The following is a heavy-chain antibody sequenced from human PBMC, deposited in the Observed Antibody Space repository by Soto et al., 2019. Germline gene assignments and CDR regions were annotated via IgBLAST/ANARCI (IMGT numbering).Heavy chain of an antibody. CDR2: IYSSGNT. CDR1: GGSISSSDYY. CDR3: SRGLSAATVVTCNFDY. D-gene: IGHD6-25*01. Sequence: SETLSLTRTVSGGSISSSDYYWSWIRQPPGKGLEWIGYIYSSGNTYYNPSLKSRLTISVDTSKNQFSLKLHSVTAADTALYYCSRGLSAATVVTCNFDYWGQGTLVTVSS. V-gene: IGHV4-31*03. J-gene: IGHJ4*02.